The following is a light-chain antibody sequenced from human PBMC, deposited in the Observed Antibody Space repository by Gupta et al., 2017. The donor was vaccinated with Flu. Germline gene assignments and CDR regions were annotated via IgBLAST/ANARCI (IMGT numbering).Light chain of an antibody. J-gene: IGKJ2*01. CDR1: QSVGIF. Sequence: VVTQSPATLSLSPGERGTLSCRTSQSVGIFLAWYQQNPGQAPRLLMYDVSTRAPGIPPRFSGSGSATDFTLTISSLEPEDCAVYFCQQRTNWRFTFGPGTRLEI. V-gene: IGKV3-11*01. CDR2: DVS. CDR3: QQRTNWRFT.